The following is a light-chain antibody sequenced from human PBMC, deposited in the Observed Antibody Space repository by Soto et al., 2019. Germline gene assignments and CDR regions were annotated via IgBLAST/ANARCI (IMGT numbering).Light chain of an antibody. CDR2: WAS. Sequence: DIVRTPSPESLAVSLGERATINCKSSQSVLYRSNNKNCLSWYHQKSGQPPKLLIYWASARESGVTDRFSGSGSETDFTLTISSLQAEAVAEYYCQHYHSIPWTFGQGTRVEIK. V-gene: IGKV4-1*01. J-gene: IGKJ1*01. CDR3: QHYHSIPWT. CDR1: QSVLYRSNNKNC.